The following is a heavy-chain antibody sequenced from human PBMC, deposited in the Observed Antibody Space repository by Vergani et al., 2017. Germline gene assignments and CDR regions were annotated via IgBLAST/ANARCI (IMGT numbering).Heavy chain of an antibody. V-gene: IGHV3-23*04. Sequence: VQLVESGGGVVQPGRSLRLSCAASGFTFSSYAMSWVRQAPGEGLEWVSAISGSGGSKYYADSVKGRFTISRDNSKKTLYLQMNSLRTEDTAVYYCAKGGRGVVVTAIPDYWGQGTLVTVSS. J-gene: IGHJ4*02. CDR1: GFTFSSYA. CDR3: AKGGRGVVVTAIPDY. D-gene: IGHD2-21*02. CDR2: ISGSGGSK.